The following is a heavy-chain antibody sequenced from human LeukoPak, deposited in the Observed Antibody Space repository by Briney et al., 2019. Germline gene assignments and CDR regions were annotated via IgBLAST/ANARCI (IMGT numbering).Heavy chain of an antibody. CDR2: FDPEDGET. CDR3: VRFAAGPDPYYP. D-gene: IGHD6-25*01. CDR1: GYTLTELS. V-gene: IGHV1-24*01. Sequence: ASVKVSCKVSGYTLTELSMHWVRHAPGKGLEWMGGFDPEDGETIYAQKFQGRVAMTEDASTDTAYMELNNLRSEDTAVYYCVRFAAGPDPYYPWGQGTLVTVSS. J-gene: IGHJ5*02.